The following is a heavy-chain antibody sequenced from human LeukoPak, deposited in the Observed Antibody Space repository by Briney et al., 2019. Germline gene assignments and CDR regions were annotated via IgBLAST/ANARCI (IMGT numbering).Heavy chain of an antibody. CDR3: AKAAGDRMDY. CDR2: ISANTGKT. J-gene: IGHJ4*02. Sequence: ASVKVSCKASGYTFATYGFFWVRRAPGHGLEWMGWISANTGKTDYAQKFQGRVTMTTDTSTSTAYMELRSLRPDDTAVYYCAKAAGDRMDYWGQGTLLTVSS. D-gene: IGHD6-13*01. CDR1: GYTFATYG. V-gene: IGHV1-18*01.